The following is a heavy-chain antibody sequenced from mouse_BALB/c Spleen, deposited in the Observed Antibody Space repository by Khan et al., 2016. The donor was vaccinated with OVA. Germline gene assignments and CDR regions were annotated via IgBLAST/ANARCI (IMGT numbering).Heavy chain of an antibody. Sequence: QVQLQQSGPGLVAPSQSLSIICTVSGFSLSRYNIHWVRQPPGKGLEWLGMIWGGGGTDYNSTLKSRLSITKEKSKSQVFLKINSLQTDDTAMYYSARAYYRYDGYYAMDYWGHGTSVTVSS. V-gene: IGHV2-6-4*01. J-gene: IGHJ4*01. D-gene: IGHD2-14*01. CDR2: IWGGGGT. CDR1: GFSLSRYN. CDR3: ARAYYRYDGYYAMDY.